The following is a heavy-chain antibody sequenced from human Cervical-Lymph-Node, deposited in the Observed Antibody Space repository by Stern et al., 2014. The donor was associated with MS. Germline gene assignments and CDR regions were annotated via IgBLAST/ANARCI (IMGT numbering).Heavy chain of an antibody. CDR1: GFTFSRYA. CDR2: IWYDASNP. CDR3: ASAYSSSHYYFDY. Sequence: VQLVESGGGVVQPGRSLRLSCAASGFTFSRYAMHWVRQAPGKGLEWVALIWYDASNPCYADSVTGRFTISRDNFKNTLYLQMNSLRAEDTAVYYCASAYSSSHYYFDYWGQGTLVTVSS. J-gene: IGHJ4*02. V-gene: IGHV3-33*01. D-gene: IGHD6-13*01.